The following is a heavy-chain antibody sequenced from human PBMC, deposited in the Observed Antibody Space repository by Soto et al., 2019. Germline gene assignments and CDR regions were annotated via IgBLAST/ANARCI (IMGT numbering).Heavy chain of an antibody. V-gene: IGHV4-31*03. D-gene: IGHD6-13*01. CDR1: GGPISSGGYY. J-gene: IGHJ4*02. Sequence: PSETLSLTCTVSGGPISSGGYYWSWIRQHPGKGLEWIGYIYYSGSTYYNPSLKSRVTISVDTSKNQFSLKLSSVTAADTAVYYCARVGKSAYSSSWYYFDYWGQGTLVTVSS. CDR2: IYYSGST. CDR3: ARVGKSAYSSSWYYFDY.